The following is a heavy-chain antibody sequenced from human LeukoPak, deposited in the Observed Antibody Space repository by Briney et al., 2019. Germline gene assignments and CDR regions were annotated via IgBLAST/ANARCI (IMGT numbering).Heavy chain of an antibody. CDR3: QRVRPGQYFDF. V-gene: IGHV3-7*01. Sequence: GSLRLSCTACGFIFSLYWAIWVRQSPRKGLEGGASIKEDGEGEHYVDSVKGRFTIPRDNEGNSVHVHMNSQRETAVHFCQRVRPGQYFDFWGQGAVLPVST. CDR1: GFIFSLYW. CDR2: IKEDGEGE. D-gene: IGHD2-2*01. J-gene: IGHJ4*02.